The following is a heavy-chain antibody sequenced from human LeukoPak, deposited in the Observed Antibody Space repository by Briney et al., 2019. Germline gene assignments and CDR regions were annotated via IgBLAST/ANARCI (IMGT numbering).Heavy chain of an antibody. CDR3: AKDLGTNYWIDE. Sequence: GGSLRLSCVTSGFTFRTSAMYWVCKPPGRGRGRIAFIFRDGAVIYYAASVKGRFTISRDTCKRTVSLQVESLRAEDTAVYYCAKDLGTNYWIDECGQGSLVTVSS. D-gene: IGHD1-1*01. J-gene: IGHJ4*02. V-gene: IGHV3-30*02. CDR2: IFRDGAVI. CDR1: GFTFRTSA.